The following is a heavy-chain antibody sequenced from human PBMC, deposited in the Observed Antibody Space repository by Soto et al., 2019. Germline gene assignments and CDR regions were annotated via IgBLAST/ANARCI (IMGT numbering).Heavy chain of an antibody. CDR3: ARQIYDSDTGPNFQYYFDS. Sequence: GESLKISCKGSGYSFAGYWITWVRQKPGKGLEWMGRIDPSDSQTYYSPSFRGHVTISVTKSITTVFLQLSSRRASDTAMYYCARQIYDSDTGPNFQYYFDSWGQGTPVTVSS. CDR1: GYSFAGYW. J-gene: IGHJ4*02. V-gene: IGHV5-10-1*01. CDR2: IDPSDSQT. D-gene: IGHD3-22*01.